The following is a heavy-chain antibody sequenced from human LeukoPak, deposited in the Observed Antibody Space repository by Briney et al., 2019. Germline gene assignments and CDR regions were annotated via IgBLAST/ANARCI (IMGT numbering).Heavy chain of an antibody. CDR3: ARIYYDSNGPAGYFDY. D-gene: IGHD3-22*01. CDR1: GFTFDDYG. CDR2: INWNGGST. J-gene: IGHJ4*02. Sequence: GGSLRLSCAASGFTFDDYGMSWVRHAPGKGLEWVSGINWNGGSTGYADSVKGRFTISRDNAKNSLYLQMNSLRAEDTALYYCARIYYDSNGPAGYFDYWGQGTLVTVSS. V-gene: IGHV3-20*04.